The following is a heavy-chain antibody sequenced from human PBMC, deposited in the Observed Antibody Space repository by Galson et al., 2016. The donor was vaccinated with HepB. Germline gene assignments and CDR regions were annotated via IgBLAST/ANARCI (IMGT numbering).Heavy chain of an antibody. Sequence: SETLSLTCALSGSSITSGNWWGWVRQPPGKGLEWIGEVHDSGTTNYNPSLKSRATISKANSKNQLSLILTSVTTADSAVYYCARERAKVIDYGGQGTLVTVTS. CDR1: GSSITSGNW. V-gene: IGHV4-4*02. J-gene: IGHJ4*02. D-gene: IGHD4/OR15-4a*01. CDR2: VHDSGTT. CDR3: ARERAKVIDY.